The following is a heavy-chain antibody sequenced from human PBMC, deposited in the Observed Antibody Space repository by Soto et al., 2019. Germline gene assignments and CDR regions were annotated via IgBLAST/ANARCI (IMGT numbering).Heavy chain of an antibody. CDR3: ARAHYTYSSSWYQFGY. CDR2: ISYDGSNK. Sequence: RRLSCAASGFTFSSYAMHWVRQAPGKGLEWVAVISYDGSNKYYADSVKGRFTISRDNSKNTLYLQMNSLRAEDTAVYYCARAHYTYSSSWYQFGYWGQGTLVTVSS. J-gene: IGHJ4*02. V-gene: IGHV3-30-3*01. CDR1: GFTFSSYA. D-gene: IGHD6-13*01.